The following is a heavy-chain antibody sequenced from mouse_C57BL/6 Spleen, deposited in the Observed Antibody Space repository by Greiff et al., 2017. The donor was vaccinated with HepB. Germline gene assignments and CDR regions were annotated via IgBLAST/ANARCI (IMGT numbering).Heavy chain of an antibody. CDR3: ARDYYGSGYVMDD. V-gene: IGHV3-6*01. J-gene: IGHJ4*01. CDR1: GYSITSGYY. D-gene: IGHD1-1*01. Sequence: VQLQQSGPGLVKPSQSLSLTCSVTGYSITSGYYWNWIRQFPGNKMEWMGYISYDSSNNYNPSLKNRISITRDTSKNQSFLKLKSVTTEDTATYYGARDYYGSGYVMDDWGQGTSVTVSS. CDR2: ISYDSSN.